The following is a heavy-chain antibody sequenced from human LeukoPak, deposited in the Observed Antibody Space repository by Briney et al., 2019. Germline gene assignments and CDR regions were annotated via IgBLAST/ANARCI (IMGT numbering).Heavy chain of an antibody. J-gene: IGHJ4*02. CDR2: IYPGDSDT. V-gene: IGHV5-51*01. Sequence: EESLKISCKGSGYSFTSYWIGWVRQMPGKGLEWMGIIYPGDSDTRYSPSFQGQVTISADKSISTAYLQWSSLKASDTAMYYCARHAYYYDSSGYFLDYWGQGTLVTVSS. CDR3: ARHAYYYDSSGYFLDY. CDR1: GYSFTSYW. D-gene: IGHD3-22*01.